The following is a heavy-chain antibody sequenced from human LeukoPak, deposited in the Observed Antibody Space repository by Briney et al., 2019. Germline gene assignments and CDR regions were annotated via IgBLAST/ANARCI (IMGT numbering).Heavy chain of an antibody. Sequence: SETLSLTCSVSGGSISSYSWTWIRQPAGKGLEWIGRIYATRSTNYSPSLKSRVTMSIDTSKSQFSLNLSSVTAADTAVYYCARAPAGSSKYEYWGQGILVTVSS. D-gene: IGHD6-13*01. CDR2: IYATRST. CDR3: ARAPAGSSKYEY. CDR1: GGSISSYS. V-gene: IGHV4-4*07. J-gene: IGHJ4*02.